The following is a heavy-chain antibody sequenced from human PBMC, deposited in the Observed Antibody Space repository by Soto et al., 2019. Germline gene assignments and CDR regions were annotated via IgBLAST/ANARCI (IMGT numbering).Heavy chain of an antibody. J-gene: IGHJ5*02. CDR3: ATVSSDCSGGSCYSGWFDP. D-gene: IGHD2-15*01. CDR2: FDPEDGET. V-gene: IGHV1-24*01. CDR1: GYTLTELS. Sequence: ASVKVSCKVSGYTLTELSMHWVRQAPGKGLEWMGGFDPEDGETIYAQKFQGRVTMTEDTSTDTAYMELSSLRSEDTAVYYCATVSSDCSGGSCYSGWFDPWGPGTLVTVSS.